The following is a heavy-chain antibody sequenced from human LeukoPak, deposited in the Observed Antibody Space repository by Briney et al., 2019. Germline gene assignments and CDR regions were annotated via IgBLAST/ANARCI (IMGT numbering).Heavy chain of an antibody. J-gene: IGHJ4*02. CDR3: ARGKTYGDS. V-gene: IGHV3-7*01. CDR1: GFTFSNYW. D-gene: IGHD4-17*01. CDR2: IKPDGSEN. Sequence: GGSLRLSCAASGFTFSNYWMTWVRQAPGKGLEWVANIKPDGSENYCVDSVKGRFTISRDNAKNSLYLQMTSLRAEDTAVYYCARGKTYGDSWGQGTLVTVSS.